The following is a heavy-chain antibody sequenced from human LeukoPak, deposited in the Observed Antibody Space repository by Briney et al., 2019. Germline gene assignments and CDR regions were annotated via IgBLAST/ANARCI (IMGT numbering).Heavy chain of an antibody. CDR3: ASDILTGYYPY. V-gene: IGHV4-61*09. CDR2: IYTSGST. D-gene: IGHD3-9*01. Sequence: PSETLSLTCTVSGGSISSSTYYWSWIRQPAGKGLEWIGHIYTSGSTNYDPSLKSRVTISVDTSKNQFSLKLSSVTAADTAVYYCASDILTGYYPYWGQGTLVTVSS. J-gene: IGHJ4*02. CDR1: GGSISSSTYY.